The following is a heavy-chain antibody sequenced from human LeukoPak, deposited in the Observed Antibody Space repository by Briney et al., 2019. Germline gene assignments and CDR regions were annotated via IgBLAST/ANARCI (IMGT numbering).Heavy chain of an antibody. J-gene: IGHJ6*03. CDR3: TTLYFDWLLSLNGGGGYYYYYYMDV. CDR1: GFTFSNAW. CDR2: IKSKTDGGTT. V-gene: IGHV3-15*01. D-gene: IGHD3-9*01. Sequence: KTGGSLRLSCAASGFTFSNAWMSWVRQAPGKGLEWVGRIKSKTDGGTTDYAAPVKGRFTISRDDSKNTLYLQMNSLKTEDTAVYYCTTLYFDWLLSLNGGGGYYYYYYMDVWGKGTTVTVSS.